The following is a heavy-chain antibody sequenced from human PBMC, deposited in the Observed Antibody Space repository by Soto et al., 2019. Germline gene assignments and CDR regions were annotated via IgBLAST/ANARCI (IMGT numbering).Heavy chain of an antibody. CDR3: ARHEFSYNTGWYFS. J-gene: IGHJ5*02. Sequence: QPGGSMKLSSAASGFTFSSYAMGWVRQAPGKGLEWVSAISGSGGSTYYADSVKGQVTISADKSISTTYLQWGSLKASDTAIYYCARHEFSYNTGWYFSWGQGTLVTVSS. V-gene: IGHV3-23*01. CDR2: ISGSGGST. CDR1: GFTFSSYA. D-gene: IGHD6-19*01.